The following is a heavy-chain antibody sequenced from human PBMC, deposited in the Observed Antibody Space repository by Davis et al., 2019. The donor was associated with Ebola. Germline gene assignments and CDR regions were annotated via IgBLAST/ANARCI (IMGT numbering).Heavy chain of an antibody. J-gene: IGHJ4*02. Sequence: PGGSLRLSCAASGFTFSSYAMHWVRQAPGKGLEWVAVISYDGSNKYYADSVKGRFTISRDNSKNTLYLQMNSLRAEDTAVYYCASASEGIVVVPAAPDYWGQGTLVTVSS. D-gene: IGHD2-2*01. CDR1: GFTFSSYA. V-gene: IGHV3-30-3*01. CDR2: ISYDGSNK. CDR3: ASASEGIVVVPAAPDY.